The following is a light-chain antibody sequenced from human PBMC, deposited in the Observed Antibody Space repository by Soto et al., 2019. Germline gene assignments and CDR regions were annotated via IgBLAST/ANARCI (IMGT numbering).Light chain of an antibody. V-gene: IGKV1-39*01. CDR3: QHSYSAPLT. CDR2: AAS. J-gene: IGKJ4*01. Sequence: DIQMTQSPSSLSASVGDRVTITCRASQSISNYLNWYQQKPGKAPKLLIYAASSLQSGVPSRFSGSGSGTDFTLTISSLQPEDFATYYCQHSYSAPLTFGGGTKVDI. CDR1: QSISNY.